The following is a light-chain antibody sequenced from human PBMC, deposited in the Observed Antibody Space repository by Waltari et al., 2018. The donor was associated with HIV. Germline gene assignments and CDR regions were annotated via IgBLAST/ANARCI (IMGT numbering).Light chain of an antibody. V-gene: IGKV3-20*01. CDR2: ATS. CDR1: QSVSSSY. CDR3: QLYGT. Sequence: IVLTQYPGTLSLSPGERATLSCRAGQSVSSSYLAWYQQKPGQAPRLLIYATSTRATGIPDRFSGFGSGTHFSLTISRLEPEDVAVYYCQLYGTFGQGTKVEIK. J-gene: IGKJ1*01.